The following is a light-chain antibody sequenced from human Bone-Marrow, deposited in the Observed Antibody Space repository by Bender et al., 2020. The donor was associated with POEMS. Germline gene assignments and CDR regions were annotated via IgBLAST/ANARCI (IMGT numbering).Light chain of an antibody. Sequence: SYVLTQPPSVSVAPGKTARITCGGNDIGSKSVHWYQQKPGQAPVLVVYDDIDRSLGIPERFSGSKSGNTAALTISSVVAGDEADYYCQVWDSSGDHWVFGGGTKLTVL. CDR3: QVWDSSGDHWV. J-gene: IGLJ3*02. V-gene: IGLV3-21*03. CDR1: DIGSKS. CDR2: DDI.